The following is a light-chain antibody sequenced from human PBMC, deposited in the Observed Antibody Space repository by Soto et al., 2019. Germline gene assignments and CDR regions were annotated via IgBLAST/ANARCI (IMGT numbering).Light chain of an antibody. CDR2: VAF. J-gene: IGKJ1*01. V-gene: IGKV3-11*01. CDR3: QQRSSWT. CDR1: QCVSSF. Sequence: EIVLTQSPATLSLSPGERATLSCRASQCVSSFFGLFQPKPGQAPRLLIFVAFNRATCIPARFSGSGSGTDFTLTISSLEPEDFAVYYCQQRSSWTFGQGTRWISN.